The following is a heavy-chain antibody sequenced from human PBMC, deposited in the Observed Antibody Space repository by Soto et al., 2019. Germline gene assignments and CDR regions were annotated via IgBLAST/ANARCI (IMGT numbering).Heavy chain of an antibody. D-gene: IGHD3-22*01. V-gene: IGHV3-33*01. Sequence: QVQLVESGGGVVQPGRSLRLSCAASGFTFSYYGMHWVRQAPDKGLEWVAVMWSDGGNKHYADSVKGRFSISRDNSKNTLYLQMNSLRAEDTAVYYCARDPQDDSGGYFAFDIWGQGTMVTVSS. CDR2: MWSDGGNK. CDR1: GFTFSYYG. CDR3: ARDPQDDSGGYFAFDI. J-gene: IGHJ3*02.